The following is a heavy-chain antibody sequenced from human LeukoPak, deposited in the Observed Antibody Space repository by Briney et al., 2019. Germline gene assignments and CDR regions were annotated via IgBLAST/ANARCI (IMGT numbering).Heavy chain of an antibody. J-gene: IGHJ6*03. CDR1: GGSFSGYY. V-gene: IGHV4-34*01. CDR3: ARVGTYSSSWYGYYYYYMDV. Sequence: SETLSLTCAVYGGSFSGYYWSWIRQPPGKGLEWIGEINHSGSTNYNPSLKSRVTISVDTSKNQFSLKLSSVTPEDTAVYYCARVGTYSSSWYGYYYYYMDVWGKGTTVTVSS. CDR2: INHSGST. D-gene: IGHD6-13*01.